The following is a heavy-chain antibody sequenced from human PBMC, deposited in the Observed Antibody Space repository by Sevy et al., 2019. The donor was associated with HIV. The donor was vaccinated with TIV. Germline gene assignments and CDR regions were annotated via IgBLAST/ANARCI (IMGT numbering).Heavy chain of an antibody. J-gene: IGHJ3*02. CDR3: ARTFRVLLGLDAFDI. CDR2: IYPGDSDT. D-gene: IGHD3-10*01. Sequence: GESLKISCKGSGYSFTDYWIGWVRQMPGKGLEWMGIIYPGDSDTRYSPSFQGQVTISADKSISTAYLQWSSLKASDSAMYYCARTFRVLLGLDAFDIWGQGTMVTVSS. CDR1: GYSFTDYW. V-gene: IGHV5-51*01.